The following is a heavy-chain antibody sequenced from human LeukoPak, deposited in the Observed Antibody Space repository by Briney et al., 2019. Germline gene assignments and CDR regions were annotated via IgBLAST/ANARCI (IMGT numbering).Heavy chain of an antibody. CDR2: IYSGGSA. Sequence: PGGSLRLSCAASGFTVSSNYMSWVRQAPGKGLEWVSVIYSGGSAYYADSVKGRFTISRDNSKNTLYLQMNSLRAEDTAVYYCARDKQCCSGGSCYYYGMDVWGQGTTVTFSS. CDR1: GFTVSSNY. D-gene: IGHD2-15*01. CDR3: ARDKQCCSGGSCYYYGMDV. V-gene: IGHV3-53*01. J-gene: IGHJ6*02.